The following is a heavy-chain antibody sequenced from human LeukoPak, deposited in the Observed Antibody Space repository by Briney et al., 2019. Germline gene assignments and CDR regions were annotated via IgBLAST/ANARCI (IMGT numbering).Heavy chain of an antibody. Sequence: GGSLRLSCAASGFTFSSYWMSWVRQAPGKGLEWVANIKQDGSEKYYVDSVKGRFTISRDNAKNSLYLQMNSLRAEDTAVYYCARDDSLDCSSTSCYSDYYYYYGMDVWGQGTTVTVSS. V-gene: IGHV3-7*01. CDR2: IKQDGSEK. CDR3: ARDDSLDCSSTSCYSDYYYYYGMDV. J-gene: IGHJ6*02. CDR1: GFTFSSYW. D-gene: IGHD2-2*01.